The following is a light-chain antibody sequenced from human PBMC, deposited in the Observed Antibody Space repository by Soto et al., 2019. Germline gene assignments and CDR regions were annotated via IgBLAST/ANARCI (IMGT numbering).Light chain of an antibody. CDR3: QQYNNWPGGT. CDR1: QSVSSN. CDR2: GAS. J-gene: IGKJ1*01. Sequence: EIVMTQSPATLSVSPGERATLSCRASQSVSSNLAWYQQKPGQAPRLLIYGASTRATGIPARFSGSGSGTEFTLTISSRQSEDFAGYYCQQYNNWPGGTVGQGTKVEIK. V-gene: IGKV3-15*01.